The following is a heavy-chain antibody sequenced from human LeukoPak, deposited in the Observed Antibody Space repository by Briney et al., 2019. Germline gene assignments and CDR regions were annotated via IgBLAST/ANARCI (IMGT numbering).Heavy chain of an antibody. CDR3: SRAVGRMAIFIDC. D-gene: IGHD1-26*01. Sequence: TGGSLRLSCAASGFTFSSYWMSWVRQAPGKGLEWVANIKQDGSEKCYVDSVKGRFTISRDNAKNSLYLQMNSLRAEDTAVYFCSRAVGRMAIFIDCCGQGTLVTVSS. V-gene: IGHV3-7*01. CDR1: GFTFSSYW. CDR2: IKQDGSEK. J-gene: IGHJ4*02.